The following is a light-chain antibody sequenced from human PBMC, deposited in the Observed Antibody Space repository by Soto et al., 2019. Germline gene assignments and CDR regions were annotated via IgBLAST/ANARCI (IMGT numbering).Light chain of an antibody. CDR3: QQRSKWPIT. CDR1: QSISTY. Sequence: IVLTPSPSILSLSPGESAALSCMATQSISTYLAWYQQKPGQAPRLFIYDASNRATGIPARFSGSGSGTDFTLTISSLEPEDFAVYYCQQRSKWPITFGQGTRLEI. J-gene: IGKJ5*01. CDR2: DAS. V-gene: IGKV3-11*01.